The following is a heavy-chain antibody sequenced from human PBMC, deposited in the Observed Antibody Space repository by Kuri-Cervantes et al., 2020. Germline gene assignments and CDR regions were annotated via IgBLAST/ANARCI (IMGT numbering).Heavy chain of an antibody. CDR3: ASDSRVPGILTGNGMDV. V-gene: IGHV3-33*01. CDR2: IWYDGSNK. J-gene: IGHJ6*02. D-gene: IGHD3-9*01. CDR1: GFTFSSYG. Sequence: GESLKISCAASGFTFSSYGMHWVRQAPAKGLEWVAVIWYDGSNKYYADSVKGRFTISRDNSKNTLYLQMNSLRAEDTAVYYCASDSRVPGILTGNGMDVWGQGTTVTVSS.